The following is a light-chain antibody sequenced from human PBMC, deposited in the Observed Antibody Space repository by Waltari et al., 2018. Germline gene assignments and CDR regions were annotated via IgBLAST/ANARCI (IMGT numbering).Light chain of an antibody. V-gene: IGLV2-8*01. Sequence: QSALTQPPSASGSPGQSVTISCTGTSSDVGGYNYVSWYQQHPGKAPKPMIFEFSKRPSGVPDRLSGSKSGNTASLTVSGLQAEDEADYYCCSYAFSSNWVFGGGTKLTVL. CDR3: CSYAFSSNWV. J-gene: IGLJ3*02. CDR2: EFS. CDR1: SSDVGGYNY.